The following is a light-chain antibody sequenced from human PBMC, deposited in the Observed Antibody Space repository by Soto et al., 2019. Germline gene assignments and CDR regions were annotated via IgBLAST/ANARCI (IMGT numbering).Light chain of an antibody. V-gene: IGLV2-8*01. Sequence: QSALTQPPSASGSLGQSVTISCTGTSSDVGGYRFFSWYQQHPGQAPKVMIYGGSKRPSGVPDRFSGSKSGSTASLTVSGIQAEDEADYYCCSYAGNNNVVFGGGTKLTVL. CDR2: GGS. J-gene: IGLJ3*02. CDR1: SSDVGGYRF. CDR3: CSYAGNNNVV.